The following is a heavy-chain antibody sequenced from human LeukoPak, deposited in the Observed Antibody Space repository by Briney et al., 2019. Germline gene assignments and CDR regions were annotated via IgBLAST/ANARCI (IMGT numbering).Heavy chain of an antibody. V-gene: IGHV3-21*01. CDR3: ARVAYDSSGYLFDY. CDR2: ISSSSSYI. CDR1: GFTFSSYS. Sequence: PGGSLRLSCAASGFTFSSYSMNWVRQAPGKGVEWVSSISSSSSYIYYADSVKGRFTISRDNAKNSLYLQMNSLRAEDTAVYYCARVAYDSSGYLFDYWGQGTLVTVSS. D-gene: IGHD3-22*01. J-gene: IGHJ4*02.